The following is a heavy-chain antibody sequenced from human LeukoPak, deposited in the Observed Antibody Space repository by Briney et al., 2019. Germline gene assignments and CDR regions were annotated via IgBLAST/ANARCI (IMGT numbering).Heavy chain of an antibody. CDR3: ARDRRRLGELPHAFDV. Sequence: PSETLSLTCTVSGGSISSGGYYWSWIRQHPGKGLEWIGYIYYSGSTYYNPSLKSRVTISVDTSKNQFSLKLSSVTAADTAVYYCARDRRRLGELPHAFDVWGQGTMVTVSS. V-gene: IGHV4-31*03. CDR1: GGSISSGGYY. D-gene: IGHD3-16*01. J-gene: IGHJ3*01. CDR2: IYYSGST.